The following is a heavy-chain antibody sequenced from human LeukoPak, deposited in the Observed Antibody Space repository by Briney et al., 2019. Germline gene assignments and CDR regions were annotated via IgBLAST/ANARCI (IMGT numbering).Heavy chain of an antibody. CDR1: GFSVSNNY. J-gene: IGHJ4*02. V-gene: IGHV3-53*01. D-gene: IGHD2-2*01. CDR2: IYSRGGT. Sequence: GGSLRLSCAVSGFSVSNNYMNWVRQAPGKGLEWVSLIYSRGGTSYADSVKGRFTISRDSSKNTLYLQMNSLRAEDTAVYYCAKDALRTKNYYFDYWGQGTLVTVSS. CDR3: AKDALRTKNYYFDY.